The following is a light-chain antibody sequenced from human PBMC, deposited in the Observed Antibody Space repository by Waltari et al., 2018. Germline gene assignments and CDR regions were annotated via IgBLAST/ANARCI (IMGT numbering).Light chain of an antibody. CDR1: TSHVGGYHY. Sequence: SELTQDPAVSVALGQSVTISCTGTTSHVGGYHYVSWFQQHPGKAPKLIIYDVSERPSGVPDRFSGSKSDNTASLTISGLQAEDEADYYCCSYAGSYTYVFGSGTKVTVL. V-gene: IGLV2-11*01. CDR3: CSYAGSYTYV. J-gene: IGLJ1*01. CDR2: DVS.